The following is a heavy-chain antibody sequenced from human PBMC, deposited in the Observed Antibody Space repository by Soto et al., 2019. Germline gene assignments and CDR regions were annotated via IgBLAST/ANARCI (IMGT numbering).Heavy chain of an antibody. Sequence: AGGSLRLSCAASGFTFSSYGMHWVRQAPGKGLEWVAVISYDGSNKYYADSVKGRFTISRDNSKNTLYLQMNSLRAEDTAVYYCAKDPYSSGWFPYYGMDVWGQGTTVTVSS. CDR2: ISYDGSNK. D-gene: IGHD6-19*01. V-gene: IGHV3-30*18. CDR1: GFTFSSYG. J-gene: IGHJ6*02. CDR3: AKDPYSSGWFPYYGMDV.